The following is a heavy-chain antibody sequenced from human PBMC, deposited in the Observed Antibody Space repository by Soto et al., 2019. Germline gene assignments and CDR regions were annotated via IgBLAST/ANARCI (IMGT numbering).Heavy chain of an antibody. CDR2: ISSDGSNE. Sequence: QVQLVKSGGGVVQPGRSLRLSCAASGFTFSTYDMHWVRQAPGKGLEWVAVISSDGSNEYYADSVKGRFTISRDNSKNTLYVQMNSLRAEDTAVYYCAKDLGDSSADDGADYWGQGTLVTVSS. D-gene: IGHD6-25*01. CDR3: AKDLGDSSADDGADY. V-gene: IGHV3-30*18. J-gene: IGHJ4*02. CDR1: GFTFSTYD.